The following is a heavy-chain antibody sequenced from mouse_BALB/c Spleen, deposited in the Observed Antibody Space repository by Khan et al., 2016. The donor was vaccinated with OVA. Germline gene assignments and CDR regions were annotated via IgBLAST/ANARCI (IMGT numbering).Heavy chain of an antibody. CDR1: GYSITGGYS. V-gene: IGHV3-6*02. J-gene: IGHJ1*01. D-gene: IGHD2-1*01. CDR3: ARGGVRVPGWYFDV. CDR2: ISYDGST. Sequence: EVQLQESGPGLVKPSPSLSLTCSVTGYSITGGYSWSWIRQFPGNKLEWMGYISYDGSTNYNPSLKNRISLTRDTSKNQFFLKLNSVTTEDSATAYCARGGVRVPGWYFDVWGAGTTVTVSS.